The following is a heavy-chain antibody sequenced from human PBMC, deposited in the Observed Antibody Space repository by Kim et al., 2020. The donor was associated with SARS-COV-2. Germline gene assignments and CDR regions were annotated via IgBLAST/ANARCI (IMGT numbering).Heavy chain of an antibody. Sequence: ADSVKGRFTISRDNSMNTLSLQMNSLRVEDTALYYCARVDGTTYHYNGLNVWGQGTTVTVSS. D-gene: IGHD6-19*01. V-gene: IGHV3-30*03. J-gene: IGHJ6*02. CDR3: ARVDGTTYHYNGLNV.